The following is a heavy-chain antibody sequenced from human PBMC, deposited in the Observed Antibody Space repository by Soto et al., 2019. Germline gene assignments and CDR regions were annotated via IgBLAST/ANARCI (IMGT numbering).Heavy chain of an antibody. CDR3: ARQPYDSTGYYYGA. J-gene: IGHJ5*02. D-gene: IGHD3-22*01. CDR1: GGSFSSSTYY. Sequence: SETLSLTCTVSGGSFSSSTYYWGWIRQPPGKGLEWIGSMYSGGNTYYNPSLKSRVTVSVDTSKNHFSLKLTSVTAADTAMYYCARQPYDSTGYYYGAWGKGTLVTVAS. CDR2: MYSGGNT. V-gene: IGHV4-39*01.